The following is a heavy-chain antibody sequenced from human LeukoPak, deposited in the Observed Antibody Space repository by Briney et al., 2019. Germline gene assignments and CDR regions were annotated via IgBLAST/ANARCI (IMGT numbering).Heavy chain of an antibody. V-gene: IGHV3-66*01. J-gene: IGHJ4*02. CDR2: IYSDGTT. Sequence: GRSLRLSCAASGFPVSDNYMSWVRQAPGKGLEWVSIIYSDGTTYYADSVKGRFTISRDNSKNSLYLQMNSLRAEDTAVYYCARDPGYNYGFDYWGQGTLVTVSS. CDR1: GFPVSDNY. CDR3: ARDPGYNYGFDY. D-gene: IGHD5-18*01.